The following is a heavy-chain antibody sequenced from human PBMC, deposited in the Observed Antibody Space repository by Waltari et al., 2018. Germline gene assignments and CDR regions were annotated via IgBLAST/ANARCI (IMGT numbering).Heavy chain of an antibody. CDR1: GYTFTSYA. D-gene: IGHD4-17*01. V-gene: IGHV1-3*01. CDR3: ASKGGGDYSGSHAFDI. CDR2: INAGNGNT. Sequence: QVQLVQSGAEVKKPGASVKVSCKASGYTFTSYAMHWVRQAPGQRLEWMGWINAGNGNTKYSQKFQGRVTITRDTSASTAYMELSSLRSEDTAVYYCASKGGGDYSGSHAFDILGQGTMVTVSS. J-gene: IGHJ3*02.